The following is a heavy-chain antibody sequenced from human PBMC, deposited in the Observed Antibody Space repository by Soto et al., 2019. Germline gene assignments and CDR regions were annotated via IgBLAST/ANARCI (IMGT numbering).Heavy chain of an antibody. V-gene: IGHV4-31*01. D-gene: IGHD2-2*01. CDR3: ARGGGSTKVDY. J-gene: IGHJ4*02. CDR1: GGSITSSGYY. Sequence: QVQLQESGPGLVKPSQTLSLTCTVSGGSITSSGYYWSWIRQHPGEGLEWIGFTSNSGSTSYNPSSKIAVTISVNTSSNHFALNLKSVTAADTAVYYCARGGGSTKVDYWGQGTLVTVSP. CDR2: TSNSGST.